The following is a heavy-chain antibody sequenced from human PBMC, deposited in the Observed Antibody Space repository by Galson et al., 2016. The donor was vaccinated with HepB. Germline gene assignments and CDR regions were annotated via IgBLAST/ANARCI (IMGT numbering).Heavy chain of an antibody. V-gene: IGHV3-30*04. J-gene: IGHJ4*02. CDR1: GFIFNSHA. Sequence: SLRLSCAASGFIFNSHAMNWVRQAPGKGLERVAVISYDGRNEHYADSVKGRFTISRDNSKNTLYLHMNSLRAEDTAVYYCARDRRGGSNTLDYWGQGTLVTVSS. D-gene: IGHD1-26*01. CDR2: ISYDGRNE. CDR3: ARDRRGGSNTLDY.